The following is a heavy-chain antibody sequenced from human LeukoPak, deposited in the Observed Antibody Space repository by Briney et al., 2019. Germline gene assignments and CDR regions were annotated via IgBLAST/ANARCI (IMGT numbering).Heavy chain of an antibody. CDR1: GYTFTGYF. CDR2: INPNSGGT. J-gene: IGHJ3*02. V-gene: IGHV1-2*02. Sequence: ASVKVSCKASGYTFTGYFMHWVRQAPGQGLEWMGWINPNSGGTNYAQKFQGRVTMTRDTSISTAYMELSRLRSEDTAVYYCARDSTEDAFDIWGQGTMVTVSS. CDR3: ARDSTEDAFDI.